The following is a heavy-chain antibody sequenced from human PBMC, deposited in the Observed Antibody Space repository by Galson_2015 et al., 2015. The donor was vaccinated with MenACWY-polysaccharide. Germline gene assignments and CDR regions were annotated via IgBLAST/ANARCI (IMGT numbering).Heavy chain of an antibody. CDR3: ARICRRSGECFFDY. CDR1: GFTVSSNS. CDR2: LYNNGNR. J-gene: IGHJ4*01. V-gene: IGHV3-53*01. Sequence: SLRLSCAASGFTVSSNSMTWVRQAPGKGLEWVSVLYNNGNRYYADSVKGRFTISRDDSENTVDLQMNSLRAEDTAVYYCARICRRSGECFFDYWGHGTVVTVSS. D-gene: IGHD3-10*01.